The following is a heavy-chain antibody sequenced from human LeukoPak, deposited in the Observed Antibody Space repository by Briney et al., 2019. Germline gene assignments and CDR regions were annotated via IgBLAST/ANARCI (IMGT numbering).Heavy chain of an antibody. CDR1: GGSISSYY. J-gene: IGHJ4*02. CDR2: IHTRGRP. D-gene: IGHD1-26*01. Sequence: ASATLSLTCTVSGGSISSYYWSWIRLPAGKGLEWIGRIHTRGRPNYNSSLKSRVTMSLDTSKNQLSLKLISVTAADTAVYYCARGRSGSDFDYWGQGTLVTISS. V-gene: IGHV4-4*07. CDR3: ARGRSGSDFDY.